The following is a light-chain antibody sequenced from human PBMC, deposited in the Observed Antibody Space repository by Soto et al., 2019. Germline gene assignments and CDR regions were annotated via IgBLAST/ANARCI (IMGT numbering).Light chain of an antibody. V-gene: IGKV3-20*01. J-gene: IGKJ3*01. Sequence: VLTQSPGTLSLSPGERATLSCRASQSVSSKYLAWYQQKPGQPPRVLIYGTSIRATGIPERFSGGGSGTDFTRTITRLKSEDFAVYYCQQYGSSRFTFGPGTKVYFK. CDR3: QQYGSSRFT. CDR1: QSVSSKY. CDR2: GTS.